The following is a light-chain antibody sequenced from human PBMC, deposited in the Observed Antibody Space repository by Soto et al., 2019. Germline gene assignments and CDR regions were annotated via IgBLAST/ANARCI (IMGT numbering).Light chain of an antibody. V-gene: IGKV1-12*01. CDR3: HQANNLPLT. J-gene: IGKJ4*01. CDR1: RDINTW. CDR2: AAS. Sequence: DFQMTQSTSSVSASVGDRVTITCRASRDINTWLAWYQQKPGRAPKLLIYAASTLQSGVPSRFRCRGSGTDFTLTISNLQPEDFATYSCHQANNLPLTFGGGTKVEIK.